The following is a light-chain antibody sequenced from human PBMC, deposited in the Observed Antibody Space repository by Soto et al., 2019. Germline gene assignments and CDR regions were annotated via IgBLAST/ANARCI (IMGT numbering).Light chain of an antibody. V-gene: IGLV1-51*01. CDR3: ATWDRILRVVV. J-gene: IGLJ2*01. CDR2: DDN. Sequence: QSVLTQPPSVSAAPGQQVSISCSGSGSNIGSYSVSWYQPLPGTAPKLLIYDDNKRPSGIPDRFSGSKSGTVATLGITGLQTGAEADYYSATWDRILRVVVFGGGT. CDR1: GSNIGSYS.